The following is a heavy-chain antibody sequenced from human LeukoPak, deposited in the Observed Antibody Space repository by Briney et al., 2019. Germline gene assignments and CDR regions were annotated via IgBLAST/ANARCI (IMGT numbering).Heavy chain of an antibody. CDR2: IESKTDGGTT. J-gene: IGHJ3*02. Sequence: GGSLRLSCAASGFTFSNAWMSWVRQAPGKGLEWVGRIESKTDGGTTDYAAPVKGGFTISRDDSKNTLYLQMNSLKTEDTAVYYCTTGDIVVVVAAADAFDIWGQGTMVTVSS. D-gene: IGHD2-15*01. CDR1: GFTFSNAW. CDR3: TTGDIVVVVAAADAFDI. V-gene: IGHV3-15*04.